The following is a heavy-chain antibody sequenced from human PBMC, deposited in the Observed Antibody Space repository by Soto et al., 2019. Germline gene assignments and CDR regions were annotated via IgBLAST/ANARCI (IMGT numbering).Heavy chain of an antibody. CDR1: GDSITSFF. D-gene: IGHD2-2*01. V-gene: IGHV4-59*01. J-gene: IGHJ3*02. Sequence: QVQLQESGPGLVKLSETLSLTCSVSGDSITSFFWSWVRQPPGKGLEWIGYVHYSGSTNYNPSLKSRLTMSVDTSKNHFSLRLDSVTAADTAVYYCARVNQLAPKRNAFDIWGQGTMVTVSS. CDR2: VHYSGST. CDR3: ARVNQLAPKRNAFDI.